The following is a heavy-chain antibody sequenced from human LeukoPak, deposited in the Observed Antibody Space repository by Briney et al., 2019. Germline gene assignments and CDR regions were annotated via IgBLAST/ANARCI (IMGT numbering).Heavy chain of an antibody. CDR1: GFTFSSYA. Sequence: GGSLRLSRAASGFTFSSYAMSWVRQAPGKGLEWVSAISGSGGSTYYADSVKGRFTISRGNSKNTLYLQVNSLRAEDTAAYYCAKDLRGYTYGPLDYWGQGTLVTVSS. V-gene: IGHV3-23*01. J-gene: IGHJ4*02. CDR3: AKDLRGYTYGPLDY. D-gene: IGHD5-18*01. CDR2: ISGSGGST.